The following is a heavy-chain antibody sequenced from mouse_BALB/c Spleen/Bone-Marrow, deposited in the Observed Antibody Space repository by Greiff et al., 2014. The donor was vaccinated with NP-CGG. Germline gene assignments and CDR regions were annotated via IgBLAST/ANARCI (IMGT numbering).Heavy chain of an antibody. V-gene: IGHV1-14*01. D-gene: IGHD1-1*01. CDR1: GYTFTSYV. CDR2: INPFNDGT. Sequence: VQLQQSGPELVKPGTSVKMSCKASGYTFTSYVIHWVKQKPGQGLEWIGYINPFNDGTKYNEKFKDKATLTSDKSPNTAYMELSSLTSEDSAVYYCARTGNYYGSSFDYWGRGTTLTVSS. CDR3: ARTGNYYGSSFDY. J-gene: IGHJ2*01.